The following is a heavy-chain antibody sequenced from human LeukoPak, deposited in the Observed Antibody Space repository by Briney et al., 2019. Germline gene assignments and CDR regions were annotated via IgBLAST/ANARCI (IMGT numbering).Heavy chain of an antibody. J-gene: IGHJ4*02. V-gene: IGHV1-46*01. CDR3: ARDPLLWFGELIFDY. Sequence: ASVKVSCKASGYTLTGYYMHWVRQAPGQGLEWMGIINPSGGSTSYAQKFQGRVTMTRDTSTSTVYMELSSLRSEDTAVYYCARDPLLWFGELIFDYWGQGTLVTVSS. CDR2: INPSGGST. D-gene: IGHD3-10*01. CDR1: GYTLTGYY.